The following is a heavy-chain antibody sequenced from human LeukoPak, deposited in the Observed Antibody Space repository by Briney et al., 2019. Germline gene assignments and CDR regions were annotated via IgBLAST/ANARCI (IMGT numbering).Heavy chain of an antibody. Sequence: GGSLRLSCAASGFTFSTYDFHWVRQTTGKGLEWVSATGTAGDTWYSGSVKGRFTISRENAKSSMYLQMNSLRVGDTAVYYCARQNRNGLDYWGQGTLVTVSS. CDR3: ARQNRNGLDY. J-gene: IGHJ4*02. V-gene: IGHV3-13*01. CDR2: TGTAGDT. CDR1: GFTFSTYD. D-gene: IGHD5-24*01.